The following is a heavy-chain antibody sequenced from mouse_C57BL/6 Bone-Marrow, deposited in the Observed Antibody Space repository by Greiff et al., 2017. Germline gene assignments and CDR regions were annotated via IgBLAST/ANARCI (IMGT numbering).Heavy chain of an antibody. CDR2: IEPEDGDT. CDR1: GFNIKDYY. J-gene: IGHJ4*01. CDR3: TTGNYYGSSLYYAMDY. D-gene: IGHD1-1*01. Sequence: EVQLVESGAELVRPGASVKLSCTASGFNIKDYYMHWVKQRPEQGLEWIGRIEPEDGDTEYAPKFQGKATMTADTSSNTAYLQLSSLTSEDTAVYYCTTGNYYGSSLYYAMDYWGQGTSVTVSS. V-gene: IGHV14-1*01.